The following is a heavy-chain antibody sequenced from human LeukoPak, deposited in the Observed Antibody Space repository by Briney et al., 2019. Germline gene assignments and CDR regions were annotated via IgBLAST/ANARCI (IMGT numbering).Heavy chain of an antibody. CDR3: AKDRQSGSPRVSHYFDH. CDR2: SDTGSGT. Sequence: GGSLRLSCAASGFTFSSYAMNWVRQAPGKGLEWVSGSDTGSGTHYADSVKGRFTISRDNSKNTLYLQMNSLRAEDTAVYYCAKDRQSGSPRVSHYFDHWGQGTLVTVSS. J-gene: IGHJ4*02. CDR1: GFTFSSYA. D-gene: IGHD1-26*01. V-gene: IGHV3-23*01.